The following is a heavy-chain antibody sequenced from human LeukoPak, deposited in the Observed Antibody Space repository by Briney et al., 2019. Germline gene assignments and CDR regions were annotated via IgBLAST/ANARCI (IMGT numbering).Heavy chain of an antibody. Sequence: GGSLRLSCAASGFTFSSYWMSWVRQAPGKGLEWVANIKQDGSEKYYVDSVKGRFTISRDSAKNSLYLQMNSLRAEDTAVYYCARDSSRYDFWSGYLLYNWFDPWGQGTLVTVSS. CDR3: ARDSSRYDFWSGYLLYNWFDP. CDR1: GFTFSSYW. V-gene: IGHV3-7*01. J-gene: IGHJ5*02. CDR2: IKQDGSEK. D-gene: IGHD3-3*01.